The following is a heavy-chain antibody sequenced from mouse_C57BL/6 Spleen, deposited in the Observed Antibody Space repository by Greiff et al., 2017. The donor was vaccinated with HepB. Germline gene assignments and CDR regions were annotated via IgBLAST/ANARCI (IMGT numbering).Heavy chain of an antibody. Sequence: VQLKESGAELVRPGASVKLSCTASGFNIKDYYMHWVKQRPEQGLEWIGRIDPEDGDTEYAPKFQGKATMTADTASNTAYLQLSSLTSEDTAVYSCTSLDSSCSFCCWGPRTTLTVS. D-gene: IGHD3-2*02. V-gene: IGHV14-1*01. J-gene: IGHJ2*01. CDR3: TSLDSSCSFCC. CDR1: GFNIKDYY. CDR2: IDPEDGDT.